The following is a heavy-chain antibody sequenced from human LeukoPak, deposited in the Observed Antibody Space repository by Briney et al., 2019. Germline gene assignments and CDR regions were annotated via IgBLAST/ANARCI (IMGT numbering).Heavy chain of an antibody. V-gene: IGHV4-59*01. CDR2: IYYSGST. J-gene: IGHJ4*02. Sequence: PSETLSLTCTASGGSISSYYWSWIRQPPGKGLEWIGYIYYSGSTNYNPSLKSRVTISVDTSKNQFSLKLSSVTAADTAVYYCAREANYYDSSGYSSRLDYWGQGTLVTVSS. CDR1: GGSISSYY. CDR3: AREANYYDSSGYSSRLDY. D-gene: IGHD3-22*01.